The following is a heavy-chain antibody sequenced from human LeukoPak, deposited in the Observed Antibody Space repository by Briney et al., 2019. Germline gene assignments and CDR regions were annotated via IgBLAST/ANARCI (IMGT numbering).Heavy chain of an antibody. J-gene: IGHJ5*02. Sequence: GGSLRLSCAASGFTFSSYAMSWVRQAPGKGLEWVSAISGSGSSTYYADSVKGRFTISRDNSKNTLYLQMNSLRAEDTAVYYCVKMGDYGWPQHGWFDPWGQGTLVTVSS. CDR3: VKMGDYGWPQHGWFDP. V-gene: IGHV3-23*01. CDR1: GFTFSSYA. CDR2: ISGSGSST. D-gene: IGHD4-17*01.